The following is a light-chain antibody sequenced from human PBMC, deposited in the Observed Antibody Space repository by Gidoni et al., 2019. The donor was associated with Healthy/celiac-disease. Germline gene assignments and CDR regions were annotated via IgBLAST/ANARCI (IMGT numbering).Light chain of an antibody. CDR3: QQRYSTPLHT. CDR2: AAS. V-gene: IGKV1-39*01. CDR1: QSISSY. J-gene: IGKJ2*01. Sequence: DIQMIESTYSLSASLGDRVTITCRASQSISSYLNRYHQKPGEAPTLLIYAASSLQSGVPTRFSGSGSGTDFSLTIISLQPEDFSTYYCQQRYSTPLHTFGQGTKLEIK.